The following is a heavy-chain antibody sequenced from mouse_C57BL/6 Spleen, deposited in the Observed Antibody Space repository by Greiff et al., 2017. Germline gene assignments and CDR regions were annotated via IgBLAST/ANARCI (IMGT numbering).Heavy chain of an antibody. CDR1: GFSLTSYG. CDR3: AGITTAVARYYAMDY. V-gene: IGHV2-2*01. D-gene: IGHD1-1*01. J-gene: IGHJ4*01. CDR2: IWSGGST. Sequence: VQLVESGPGLVQPSQSLSITCTVSGFSLTSYGVHWVRQSPGKGLEWLGVIWSGGSTDYNAAFISRLSISKDNSKSQVFFKMNSLQADDTAIYYCAGITTAVARYYAMDYWGQGTSVTVSS.